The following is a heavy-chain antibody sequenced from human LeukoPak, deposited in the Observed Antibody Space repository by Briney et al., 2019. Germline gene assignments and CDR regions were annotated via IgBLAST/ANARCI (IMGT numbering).Heavy chain of an antibody. V-gene: IGHV3-74*01. D-gene: IGHD2-2*02. Sequence: PGGSLRLSCAASGFTFSTYSMNWVRQAPGKGLEWVSRLYTDGSYTTYADSVKGRFTISRDNAKSTLYLQMDSLRVDDTAVYYCARESIRQPLDRWGQGTLVTVSS. CDR3: ARESIRQPLDR. CDR1: GFTFSTYS. CDR2: LYTDGSYT. J-gene: IGHJ5*02.